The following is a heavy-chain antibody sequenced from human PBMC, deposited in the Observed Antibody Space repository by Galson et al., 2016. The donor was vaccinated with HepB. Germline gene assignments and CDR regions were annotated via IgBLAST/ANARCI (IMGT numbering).Heavy chain of an antibody. J-gene: IGHJ6*02. D-gene: IGHD6-19*01. Sequence: SLRLSCAASGFRFNTYAMTWVRQAPGKGLEWVSSIRVRGYTTYYADSVKGRSTISRDSSENTLYLQMNSLRAEDTAVYYCAKDRSDEYGLGWGYYYFYGLDVWGQGTTVTVSS. CDR2: IRVRGYTT. CDR3: AKDRSDEYGLGWGYYYFYGLDV. V-gene: IGHV3-23*01. CDR1: GFRFNTYA.